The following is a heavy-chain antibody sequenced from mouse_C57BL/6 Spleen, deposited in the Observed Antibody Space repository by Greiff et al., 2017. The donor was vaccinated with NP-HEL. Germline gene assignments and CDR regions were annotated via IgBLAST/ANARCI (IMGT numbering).Heavy chain of an antibody. V-gene: IGHV5-6*01. CDR3: ARPIYYDYDGWYFDV. J-gene: IGHJ1*03. D-gene: IGHD2-4*01. CDR1: GSTFSSYG. Sequence: EVQLVESGGDLVKPGGSLKLSCAASGSTFSSYGMSWVRQTPDKRLEWVATISSGGSYTYYPDSVKGRFTISRDNAKNTLYLQMSSLKSEDTAMYYCARPIYYDYDGWYFDVWGTGTTVTVSS. CDR2: ISSGGSYT.